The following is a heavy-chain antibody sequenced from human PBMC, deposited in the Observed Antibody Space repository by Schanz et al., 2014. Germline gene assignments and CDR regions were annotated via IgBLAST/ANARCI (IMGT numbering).Heavy chain of an antibody. CDR3: AKGSRSGSKVMDV. CDR2: IPWNGAAI. D-gene: IGHD3-10*01. Sequence: EVPVVESGGGLVQPGGSLRLSCTASGFNSDDSAMHWVRQAPGKGLEWVSNIPWNGAAIGYAGSVRGRFTISRDSAKNSLYLQMNSLRPEDTALYYCAKGSRSGSKVMDVWGRGTTVTVSS. CDR1: GFNSDDSA. J-gene: IGHJ6*03. V-gene: IGHV3-9*02.